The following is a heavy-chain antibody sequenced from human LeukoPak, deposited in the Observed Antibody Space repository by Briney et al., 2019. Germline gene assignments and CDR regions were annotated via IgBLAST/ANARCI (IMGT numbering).Heavy chain of an antibody. J-gene: IGHJ4*02. V-gene: IGHV3-21*01. CDR3: ARDAAYSGPTPSDY. Sequence: GGSLRLSCAASGFTFSSYSMNWVRQAPGKGLEWVSSISSSSSYIYYADSVKGRFTISRDNAKNSLYLQMSSQRAEDTAVYYCARDAAYSGPTPSDYWGQGTLVTVSS. CDR2: ISSSSSYI. D-gene: IGHD1-26*01. CDR1: GFTFSSYS.